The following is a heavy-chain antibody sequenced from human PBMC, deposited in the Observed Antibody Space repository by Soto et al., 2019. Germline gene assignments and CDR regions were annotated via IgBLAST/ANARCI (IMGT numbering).Heavy chain of an antibody. Sequence: SETLSLTCTVSGGSINNSRFYWAWIRQPPGEGLEWIGSIYHTGNAYYNPSLKSRVTISVDTSKNQFSLKLTSVTAADAALYYCARDFFDSSDYTTNWFDPWGQGTLVTVSS. CDR2: IYHTGNA. J-gene: IGHJ5*02. V-gene: IGHV4-39*01. D-gene: IGHD3-22*01. CDR1: GGSINNSRFY. CDR3: ARDFFDSSDYTTNWFDP.